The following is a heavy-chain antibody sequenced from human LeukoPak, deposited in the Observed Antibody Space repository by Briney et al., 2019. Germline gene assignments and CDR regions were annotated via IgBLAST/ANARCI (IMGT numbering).Heavy chain of an antibody. V-gene: IGHV3-64*01. CDR2: ISSNGGSA. Sequence: GGSLRLSCAASGFTFSSYAMHWVRQAPGKGLEYVSAISSNGGSAYYANSVKGRFTISRDNSKNTLYLQMGSLRAEDMAVYYCARGPSYYMDVWGKGTTVTVSS. CDR3: ARGPSYYMDV. J-gene: IGHJ6*03. CDR1: GFTFSSYA.